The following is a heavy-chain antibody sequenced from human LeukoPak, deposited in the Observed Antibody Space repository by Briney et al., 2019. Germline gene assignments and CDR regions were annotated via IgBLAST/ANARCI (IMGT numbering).Heavy chain of an antibody. CDR3: ARGRWGPFDP. V-gene: IGHV4-59*08. J-gene: IGHJ5*02. D-gene: IGHD5-24*01. CDR2: IYYGGST. CDR1: SVSISSYY. Sequence: SETLSLTCTVSSVSISSYYWCWIRQPPGKGLEWIGYIYYGGSTDYNPSLKSRVTISVDTSKNQFSLKLNSVTAADTAMYYCARGRWGPFDPWGQGTLVTVSS.